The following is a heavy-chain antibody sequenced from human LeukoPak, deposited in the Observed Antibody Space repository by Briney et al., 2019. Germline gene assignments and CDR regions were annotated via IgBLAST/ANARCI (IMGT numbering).Heavy chain of an antibody. CDR3: ARDPAFTPDNAKGGTSYMDV. D-gene: IGHD2-15*01. CDR2: INTDGSST. Sequence: GGSLRLSCAASGFTFSSYWMHWVRQAPGKGLVWVSRINTDGSSTSYADSVKGRFTISRDNAKNTLYLQMNSLRAEDTAVYYCARDPAFTPDNAKGGTSYMDVWGKGTTVTVSS. V-gene: IGHV3-74*01. J-gene: IGHJ6*03. CDR1: GFTFSSYW.